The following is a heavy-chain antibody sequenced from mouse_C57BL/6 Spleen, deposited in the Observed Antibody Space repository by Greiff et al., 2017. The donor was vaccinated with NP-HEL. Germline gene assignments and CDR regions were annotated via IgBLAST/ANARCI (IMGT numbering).Heavy chain of an antibody. CDR3: ARSSHYYGGWAMDY. D-gene: IGHD1-2*01. CDR1: GFNIKNTY. CDR2: IDPANGNT. V-gene: IGHV14-3*01. Sequence: EVKLQESVAELVRPGASVKLSCTASGFNIKNTYMHWVKQRPEQGLEWIGRIDPANGNTKYAPKFQGKATITADTSSNTAYLQPSSLTSEDTAIYYCARSSHYYGGWAMDYWGQGTSVTVSS. J-gene: IGHJ4*01.